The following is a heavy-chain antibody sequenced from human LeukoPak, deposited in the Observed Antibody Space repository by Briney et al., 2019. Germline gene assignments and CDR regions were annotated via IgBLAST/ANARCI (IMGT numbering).Heavy chain of an antibody. CDR2: ISYDGSNK. CDR1: GFTFSSYA. D-gene: IGHD3-10*01. V-gene: IGHV3-30-3*01. J-gene: IGHJ6*02. CDR3: ARAQRFGELLLLHYYGMDV. Sequence: PGGSLRLSCAASGFTFSSYAMHWVRQAPGKGLEWVAVISYDGSNKYYADSVKGRFTISRDNSKNTLYLQMNSLRAEDTAVYYCARAQRFGELLLLHYYGMDVWGQGTTVTVSS.